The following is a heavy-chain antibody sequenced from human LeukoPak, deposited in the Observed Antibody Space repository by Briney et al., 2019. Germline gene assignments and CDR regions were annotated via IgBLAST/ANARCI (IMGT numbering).Heavy chain of an antibody. D-gene: IGHD1-26*01. V-gene: IGHV3-7*01. Sequence: PGGSLRLSCVASVDSGLTRWMSWVRQAPGKGLEWVATIKEDGNEKHYADSVKGRFTISRDNGKSSLYQQMSSLRVEDTAVYYCASAAGWEFAYWGQGTLVTVSS. J-gene: IGHJ4*02. CDR3: ASAAGWEFAY. CDR2: IKEDGNEK. CDR1: VDSGLTRW.